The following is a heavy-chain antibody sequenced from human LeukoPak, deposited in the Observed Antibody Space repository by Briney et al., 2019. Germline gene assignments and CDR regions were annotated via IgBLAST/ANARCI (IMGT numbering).Heavy chain of an antibody. V-gene: IGHV4-39*01. J-gene: IGHJ4*02. CDR2: IYYNGNT. CDR3: ARSQTYYDILTGYRPAYYFDY. Sequence: SETLSLTCTVSGGSISSSYSHYWGWIRQTPGKGLEWIGSIYYNGNTYYNPSLKSRVTISVDTSKNQFSLKLSSVTAADTAVYYCARSQTYYDILTGYRPAYYFDYWGQGTLVTVSS. CDR1: GGSISSSYSHY. D-gene: IGHD3-9*01.